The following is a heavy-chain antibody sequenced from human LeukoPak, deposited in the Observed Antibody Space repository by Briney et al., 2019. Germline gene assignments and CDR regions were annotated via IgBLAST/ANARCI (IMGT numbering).Heavy chain of an antibody. J-gene: IGHJ4*02. V-gene: IGHV3-30*04. Sequence: GGSLRLSCAASAFTFSSYAMHWVRQAPGKGLEWVAVISYDGSNKYYADSVKGRFTVSRDNSKNTLYLQINSLRAEDTAVYYCAKDDRWLQYNDWGQGTLVTVSS. D-gene: IGHD5-24*01. CDR1: AFTFSSYA. CDR3: AKDDRWLQYND. CDR2: ISYDGSNK.